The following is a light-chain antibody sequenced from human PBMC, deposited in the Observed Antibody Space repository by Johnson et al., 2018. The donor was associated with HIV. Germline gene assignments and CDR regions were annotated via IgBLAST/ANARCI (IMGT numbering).Light chain of an antibody. CDR1: SSNIGNNY. CDR3: GVWDASLSPHYV. J-gene: IGLJ1*01. Sequence: QPVLTQPPSVSAAPGQKVTISCSGSSSNIGNNYVSWYQHLPGTAPKVLISATHQRPSGIPDRFSGSQSGTSATLGIPGLQPVDEADYYCGVWDASLSPHYVFGTGTTVIVL. CDR2: ATH. V-gene: IGLV1-51*01.